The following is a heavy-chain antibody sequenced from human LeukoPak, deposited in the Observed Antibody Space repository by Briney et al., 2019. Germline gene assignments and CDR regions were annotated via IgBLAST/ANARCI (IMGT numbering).Heavy chain of an antibody. CDR1: GYSFTSYW. D-gene: IGHD3-10*01. CDR2: IYPGGSHT. CDR3: ARLPQYYYGSGSYYHENWFDP. V-gene: IGHV5-51*01. J-gene: IGHJ5*02. Sequence: GESLKISCKGSGYSFTSYWIGWVRQMPGKGLEWMGIIYPGGSHTRYSPSFQGQVTISADKSISAAYLQWSSLKASDTAMYYCARLPQYYYGSGSYYHENWFDPWGQGTLVTVSS.